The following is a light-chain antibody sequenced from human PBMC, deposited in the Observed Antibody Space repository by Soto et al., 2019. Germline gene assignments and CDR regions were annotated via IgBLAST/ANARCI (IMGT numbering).Light chain of an antibody. J-gene: IGKJ5*01. V-gene: IGKV3-15*01. CDR2: GAS. CDR3: QQYNNWPIT. Sequence: EIVLTQSPGTLSLSPGEITTLSCGASQSVSSNLAWYQQKPGQAPRLLIYGASTRATGIPARFSGSGSGTEFTLTISSLQSEDFAVYYCQQYNNWPITFGQGTRLEI. CDR1: QSVSSN.